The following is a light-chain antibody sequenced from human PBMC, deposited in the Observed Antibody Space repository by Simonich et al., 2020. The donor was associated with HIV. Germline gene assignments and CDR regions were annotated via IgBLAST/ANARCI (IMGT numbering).Light chain of an antibody. CDR1: LNISNF. Sequence: AIRMTQSPSSLSASTGERVIITCRASLNISNFLAWYQQEPGKAPKLLIYGASTLQSVIPSRFRGSGSGTDFTLTISSLQSEDFAVYYCQQYNNWWTFGQGTKVEIK. V-gene: IGKV1-8*01. CDR3: QQYNNWWT. J-gene: IGKJ1*01. CDR2: GAS.